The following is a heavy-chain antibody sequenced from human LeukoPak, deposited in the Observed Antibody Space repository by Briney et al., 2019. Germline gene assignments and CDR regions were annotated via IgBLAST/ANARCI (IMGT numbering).Heavy chain of an antibody. CDR1: GFTFSSYW. CDR3: ARDSGWFRFDY. D-gene: IGHD6-19*01. J-gene: IGHJ4*02. V-gene: IGHV3-7*03. CDR2: IKEDGSQK. Sequence: GGSLRLSCAASGFTFSSYWMSWVRQAPGKGLEWVANIKEDGSQKYYVDSVKGRFTISRDNAKNSLFLQTNSLRVDDTAVYYCARDSGWFRFDYWGQGTLVTVSS.